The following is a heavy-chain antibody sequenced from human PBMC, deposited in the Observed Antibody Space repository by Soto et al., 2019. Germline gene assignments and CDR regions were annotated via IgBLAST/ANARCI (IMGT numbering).Heavy chain of an antibody. CDR1: GYIFHNYW. V-gene: IGHV5-51*01. CDR3: AKFAAAPEAPHYYYYGMDV. Sequence: PGESLKISCKGSGYIFHNYWIGWVRQMPGRGLEWMGIIYPGDSDIRYSPSFQGQVTMSADRSISTAYLQWSSLKASDTAMYYCAKFAAAPEAPHYYYYGMDVWGQGTTVTVSS. D-gene: IGHD6-13*01. CDR2: IYPGDSDI. J-gene: IGHJ6*02.